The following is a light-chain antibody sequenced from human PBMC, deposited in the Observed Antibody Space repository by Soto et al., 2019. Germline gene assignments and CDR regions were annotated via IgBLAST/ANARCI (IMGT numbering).Light chain of an antibody. CDR1: SSNIGAGYD. CDR3: QSYDRSLSGHVI. J-gene: IGLJ2*01. CDR2: GNN. Sequence: QSALTQPPSVSGAPGQRVTISCTGSSSNIGAGYDVHWYQHLPGTAPKLLIYGNNNRPSGVPDRFSGSKSGTSASLAITGLQAEDEADYYCQSYDRSLSGHVIFGGGTKVTVL. V-gene: IGLV1-40*01.